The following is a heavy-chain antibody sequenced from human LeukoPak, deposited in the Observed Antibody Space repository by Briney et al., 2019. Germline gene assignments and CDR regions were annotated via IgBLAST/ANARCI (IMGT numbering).Heavy chain of an antibody. D-gene: IGHD3-22*01. V-gene: IGHV4-61*02. CDR1: GGSISSGSYY. Sequence: SQTLSLTCTVSGGSISSGSYYWSWIRQPAGKGLEWIGRIYTSGSTNYNPSLKSRVTISVDTSKNQFSLKLSSVTAADTAVYYCARSSNYYDSSGYLAGWFDPWGQGTVVTVSS. CDR2: IYTSGST. J-gene: IGHJ5*02. CDR3: ARSSNYYDSSGYLAGWFDP.